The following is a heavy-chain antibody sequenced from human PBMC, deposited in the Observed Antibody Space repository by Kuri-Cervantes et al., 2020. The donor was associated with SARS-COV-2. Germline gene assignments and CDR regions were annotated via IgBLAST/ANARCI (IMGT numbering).Heavy chain of an antibody. J-gene: IGHJ4*02. V-gene: IGHV4-59*01. CDR3: ARDTGSRSTSLWGYFDY. Sequence: SETLSLTCTVSGGSISSYYWSWIRQPPGKGLEWIGYIYYSGSTNYNPSLKSRVTISVDTSKNQFSLKLSSVTAADTAVYYCARDTGSRSTSLWGYFDYWGQGTLVTVSS. CDR1: GGSISSYY. D-gene: IGHD6-13*01. CDR2: IYYSGST.